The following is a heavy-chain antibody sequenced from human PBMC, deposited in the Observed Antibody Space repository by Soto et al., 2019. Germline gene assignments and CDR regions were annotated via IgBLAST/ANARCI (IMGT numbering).Heavy chain of an antibody. CDR1: GYTFTSYG. Sequence: QVQLVQSGAEVKKPGASVKVSCKASGYTFTSYGISWVRQAPGQGLEWMGWISAYNGNTNYAQSLQGRVTMTTDTSTSTAYMELRRLRSDDTSVYYCARDPYNVLMVNAPNLYGMDVLGQGTSVTVSS. D-gene: IGHD2-8*01. CDR2: ISAYNGNT. V-gene: IGHV1-18*01. J-gene: IGHJ6*02. CDR3: ARDPYNVLMVNAPNLYGMDV.